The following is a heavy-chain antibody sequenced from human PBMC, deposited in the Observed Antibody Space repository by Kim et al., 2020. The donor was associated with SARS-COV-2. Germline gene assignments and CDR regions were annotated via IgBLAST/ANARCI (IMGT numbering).Heavy chain of an antibody. J-gene: IGHJ3*02. CDR2: ISWNRGTI. D-gene: IGHD3-10*01. Sequence: GGSLRLSCAASGFIFGDYAMHWVRQLPGKGLEWVSGISWNRGTIGYAESVRGRFTISRDNDKNALYLEMNNLRFEDTALYYCAKGLGAWFGRLNTNGFEMSGLGTMVTVSS. CDR1: GFIFGDYA. CDR3: AKGLGAWFGRLNTNGFEM. V-gene: IGHV3-9*01.